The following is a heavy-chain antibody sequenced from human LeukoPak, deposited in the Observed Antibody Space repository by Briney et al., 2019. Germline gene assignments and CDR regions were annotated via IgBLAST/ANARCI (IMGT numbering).Heavy chain of an antibody. V-gene: IGHV3-74*01. CDR2: ISTDGTYT. CDR1: GFTFSTSW. Sequence: GGSLRLSCAASGFTFSTSWMHWVRQAPGKGLVWVSRISTDGTYTSSADSVKGRFTTSRGNAKNTLYLQMSSLRAEDTAAYCCTRDLHVWGQGTLVTVSS. CDR3: TRDLHV. J-gene: IGHJ4*02.